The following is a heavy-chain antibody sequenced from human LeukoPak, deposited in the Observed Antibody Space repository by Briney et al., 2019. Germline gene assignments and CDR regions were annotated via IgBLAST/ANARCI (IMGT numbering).Heavy chain of an antibody. CDR3: VKDLPSGGGVDY. CDR1: GFTFSTYD. J-gene: IGHJ4*02. V-gene: IGHV3-64D*06. D-gene: IGHD3-10*01. CDR2: ISRNGGRT. Sequence: GGSLRLSSSASGFTFSTYDMHWVRQAPGKGLEYVSAISRNGGRTYYADSVKGRFTISRDNSKNTLYLQMSSLRAEDTAVYYCVKDLPSGGGVDYWGQGTLVTVSS.